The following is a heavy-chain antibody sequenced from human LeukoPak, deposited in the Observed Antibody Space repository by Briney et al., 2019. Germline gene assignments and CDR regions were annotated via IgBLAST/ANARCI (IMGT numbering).Heavy chain of an antibody. CDR1: GFTFSSYG. V-gene: IGHV3-33*01. D-gene: IGHD3-3*01. CDR3: ARDRTRGGMFGVVFIPEPDY. J-gene: IGHJ4*02. Sequence: GRSLRLSCAASGFTFSSYGMHWVRQAPGKGREGVAVIWYDGSNKYYADSVKGRFTISRDNSKNALFLQMNSLRAEDTAVYYCARDRTRGGMFGVVFIPEPDYWGQGTLVTVSS. CDR2: IWYDGSNK.